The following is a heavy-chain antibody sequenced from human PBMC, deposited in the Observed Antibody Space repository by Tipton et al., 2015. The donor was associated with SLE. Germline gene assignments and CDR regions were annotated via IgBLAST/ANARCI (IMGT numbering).Heavy chain of an antibody. D-gene: IGHD5-24*01. V-gene: IGHV4-59*11. Sequence: TLSLTCTVSGGSISSHYWSWIRQPPGKGLEWIGYIYYSGSTNYNPPLKSRVTISVDTSKNQFSLKLSSVTAADTAVYYCARKVNGQRWLQWGAFDIWGQGTMVTVSS. CDR2: IYYSGST. J-gene: IGHJ3*02. CDR1: GGSISSHY. CDR3: ARKVNGQRWLQWGAFDI.